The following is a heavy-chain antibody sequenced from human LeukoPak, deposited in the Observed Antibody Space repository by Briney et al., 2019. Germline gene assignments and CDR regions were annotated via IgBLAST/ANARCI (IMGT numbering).Heavy chain of an antibody. J-gene: IGHJ3*02. D-gene: IGHD3-10*01. V-gene: IGHV3-48*03. CDR3: ARDGVRGVRDAFDI. CDR2: ISSSGSDK. Sequence: PGGSLRLSCTVSGFTFGNYEMNWVRQAPGKGLEWVSYISSSGSDKYYADSVKGRFTISRDNAESSLYLQMDSVRAEDTAVYYCARDGVRGVRDAFDIWGQGTRVTVSS. CDR1: GFTFGNYE.